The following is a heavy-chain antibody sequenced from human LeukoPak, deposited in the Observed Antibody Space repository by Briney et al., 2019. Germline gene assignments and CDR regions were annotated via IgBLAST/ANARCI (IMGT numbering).Heavy chain of an antibody. CDR3: MDTAMTKSWDY. CDR1: GSGFIFSNAR. V-gene: IGHV3-15*01. Sequence: GGSLRLSCTGSGSGFIFSNARMNWVPQAPGKGLEWVGHIKSYVHGGTTEYGAPVKDRFTISRDDSENTVYLQMNSLKTEDTAVYYCMDTAMTKSWDYWGQGTLVTVSS. CDR2: IKSYVHGGTT. D-gene: IGHD5-18*01. J-gene: IGHJ4*02.